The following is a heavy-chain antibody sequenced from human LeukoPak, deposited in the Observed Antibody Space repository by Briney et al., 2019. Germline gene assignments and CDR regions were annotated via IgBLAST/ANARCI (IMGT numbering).Heavy chain of an antibody. CDR3: ARGYCDSTSCRLYFDY. Sequence: PGGSLRLSCAASGFTFSSYAMSWVRQAPGKGLEWVSGISGSDGSTYYADSVKGRFTISRDNSKNTLYLQMISLRAEDTAIYYCARGYCDSTSCRLYFDYWGQGTLVTVSS. CDR2: ISGSDGST. D-gene: IGHD2-2*01. CDR1: GFTFSSYA. J-gene: IGHJ4*02. V-gene: IGHV3-23*01.